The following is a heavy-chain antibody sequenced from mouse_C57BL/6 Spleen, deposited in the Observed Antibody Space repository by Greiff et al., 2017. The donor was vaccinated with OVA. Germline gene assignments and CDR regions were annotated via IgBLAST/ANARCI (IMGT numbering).Heavy chain of an antibody. V-gene: IGHV1-7*01. CDR2: INPSSGYT. CDR3: ARLGGSSPDYFDY. CDR1: GYTFTSYW. D-gene: IGHD1-1*01. Sequence: QVHVKQSGAELAKPGASVKLSCKASGYTFTSYWMHWVKQRPGQGLEWIGYINPSSGYTKYNQKFKDKATLTADKSSSTAYMQLSSLTYEDSAVYYCARLGGSSPDYFDYWGQGTTLTVSS. J-gene: IGHJ2*01.